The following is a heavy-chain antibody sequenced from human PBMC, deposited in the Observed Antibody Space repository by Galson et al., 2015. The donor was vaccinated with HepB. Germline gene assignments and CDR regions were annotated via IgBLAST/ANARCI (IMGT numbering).Heavy chain of an antibody. D-gene: IGHD2-8*02. Sequence: SLRLSCAASGLRFNTTWMSWVRQTPGKGLEWIGRIKSKTDGGTADYAAPVKGRFTIPRDDARNTLYLHMSRVKTDDTGVYYCATDVFFSTFWSWFDPWGQGTLVTVSS. CDR2: IKSKTDGGTA. CDR1: GLRFNTTW. CDR3: ATDVFFSTFWSWFDP. J-gene: IGHJ5*02. V-gene: IGHV3-15*01.